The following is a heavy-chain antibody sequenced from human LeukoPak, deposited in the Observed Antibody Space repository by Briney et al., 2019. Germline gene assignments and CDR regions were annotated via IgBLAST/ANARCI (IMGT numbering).Heavy chain of an antibody. V-gene: IGHV3-23*01. CDR1: GFTFSSYA. J-gene: IGHJ6*03. CDR2: ICGSGGST. D-gene: IGHD2-21*02. CDR3: AKCVMGGDFDNMDV. Sequence: PGGSLRLSCAASGFTFSSYAMSWVRQAPGKGLEWVSAICGSGGSTYYADSVKGRFPISRDNSKNTLYVQMNSLRAEDTAVYFCAKCVMGGDFDNMDVWGKGTTVTVSS.